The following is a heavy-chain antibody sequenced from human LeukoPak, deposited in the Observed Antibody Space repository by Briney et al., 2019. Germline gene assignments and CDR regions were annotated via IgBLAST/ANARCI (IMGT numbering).Heavy chain of an antibody. V-gene: IGHV3-7*01. CDR2: IDEDGSEK. D-gene: IGHD3-16*01. Sequence: GESLRLSCAASGITFTRHWMSWVRQAPGKGLEWVANIDEDGSEKNYLNSVKGRFTISRDNAKNSWYLQMNSLRADDTATYYWAPEPSYDVKSWGQGILVSVSS. J-gene: IGHJ4*02. CDR1: GITFTRHW. CDR3: APEPSYDVKS.